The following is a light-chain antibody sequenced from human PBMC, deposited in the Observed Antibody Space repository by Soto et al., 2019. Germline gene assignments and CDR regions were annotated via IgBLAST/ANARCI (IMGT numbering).Light chain of an antibody. CDR3: FLSYSDAVV. Sequence: QAVVTQEPSLTVSPGGTVTLTCGSITGVVTIGHHPHWFQQKPGQAPMTLIYDTSNTHSWTPARFSGSLLGGKAALTFSGAQLDDEAEYYCFLSYSDAVVFGGGTKVTVL. V-gene: IGLV7-46*01. J-gene: IGLJ3*02. CDR1: TGVVTIGHH. CDR2: DTS.